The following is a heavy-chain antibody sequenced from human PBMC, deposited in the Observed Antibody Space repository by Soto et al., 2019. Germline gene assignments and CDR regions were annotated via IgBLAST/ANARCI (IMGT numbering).Heavy chain of an antibody. CDR2: ISGDGTT. V-gene: IGHV3-23*01. CDR1: GFTFSTYA. J-gene: IGHJ5*02. CDR3: AKERSITISGRLDP. Sequence: GGSLRLSCAASGFTFSTYAMSWVRQAPGKGLEWVSIISGDGTTKYADSVKGRFTISRDNSKNTLLLQMNNLSAEDTAMYYCAKERSITISGRLDPWGQGALV. D-gene: IGHD3-3*01.